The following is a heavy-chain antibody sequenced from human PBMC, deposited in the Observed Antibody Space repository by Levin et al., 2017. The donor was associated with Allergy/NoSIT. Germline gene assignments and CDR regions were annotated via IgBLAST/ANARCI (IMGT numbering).Heavy chain of an antibody. J-gene: IGHJ6*02. CDR2: MNPNSGNT. CDR3: ARPSPRGVGMDV. V-gene: IGHV1-8*01. Sequence: GESLKISCEASGYTFTSYDINWVRQATGEGLEWMGWMNPNSGNTGYAQKFQGRVTLTRNTSISIAYMELSSLRSEDTAVYYCARPSPRGVGMDVWGQGTTVTVSS. CDR1: GYTFTSYD. D-gene: IGHD5-12*01.